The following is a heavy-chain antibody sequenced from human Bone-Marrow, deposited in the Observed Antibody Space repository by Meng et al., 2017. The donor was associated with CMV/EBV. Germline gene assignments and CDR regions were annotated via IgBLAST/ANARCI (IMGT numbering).Heavy chain of an antibody. D-gene: IGHD2-2*02. Sequence: ASVKVSCKASGYTFTSYGISWVRQAPGQGLEWMGWISAYNGNTNYAQKLQGRVTMTTDTSTSTAYMELRSLRSDDTAVYYCARYLLPAAIPVEGNWFDPWGQGTLVTVYS. V-gene: IGHV1-18*01. CDR2: ISAYNGNT. J-gene: IGHJ5*02. CDR3: ARYLLPAAIPVEGNWFDP. CDR1: GYTFTSYG.